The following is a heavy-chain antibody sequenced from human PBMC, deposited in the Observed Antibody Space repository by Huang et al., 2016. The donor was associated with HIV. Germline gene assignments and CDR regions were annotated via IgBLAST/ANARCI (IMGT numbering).Heavy chain of an antibody. D-gene: IGHD2-21*01. J-gene: IGHJ3*02. CDR2: CAPEQWET. Sequence: QVQLVQSGAEVKKPGASVKVSFKVSGYTLPDVSRHWVRHAPGEGLEWMGSCAPEQWETIYAHNVQARVTMTDDTSTDTAYMELHSLRPEDTAVYYCAAGYDTYYDIWGQGTMVIASS. V-gene: IGHV1-24*01. CDR3: AAGYDTYYDI. CDR1: GYTLPDVS.